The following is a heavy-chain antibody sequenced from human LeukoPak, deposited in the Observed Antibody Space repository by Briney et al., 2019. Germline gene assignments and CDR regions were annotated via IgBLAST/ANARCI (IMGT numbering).Heavy chain of an antibody. CDR3: ARGPTIDYDILTGYYYFDY. V-gene: IGHV4-34*01. CDR1: RGSFSGYY. D-gene: IGHD3-9*01. J-gene: IGHJ4*02. Sequence: SETLSLTCAVYRGSFSGYYWTWIRQSPGKGLEGIGEINHSGTTNYNPSLTSRGTISIETCKNQFSLKLTSLTAADTAVYYCARGPTIDYDILTGYYYFDYWGQGTLVTVSS. CDR2: INHSGTT.